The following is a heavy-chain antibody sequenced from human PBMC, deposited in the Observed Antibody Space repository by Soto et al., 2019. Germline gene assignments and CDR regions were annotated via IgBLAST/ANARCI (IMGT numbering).Heavy chain of an antibody. CDR2: ISYDGSNK. D-gene: IGHD1-26*01. J-gene: IGHJ3*02. CDR3: AKANRGADVNLDI. CDR1: GFTFSSYG. Sequence: QVQLVESGGGVVQPGRSLRLSCAASGFTFSSYGMHWVRQAPGKGLEWVAVISYDGSNKYYADSVKGRFTISRDNSKNTLYLQMNSLRAEDTAVYYCAKANRGADVNLDIWGQGTMVTVSS. V-gene: IGHV3-30*18.